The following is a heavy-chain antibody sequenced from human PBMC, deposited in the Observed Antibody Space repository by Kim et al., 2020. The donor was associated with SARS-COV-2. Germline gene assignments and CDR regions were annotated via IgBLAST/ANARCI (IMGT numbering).Heavy chain of an antibody. Sequence: GGSLRLSCAASGFTFSSYAMHWVRQAPGKGLEWVAVISYDGSNKYYADSVKGRFTISRDNSKNTLYLQMNSLRAEDTAVYYCARESGYYYDSSGYYYSY. D-gene: IGHD3-22*01. CDR2: ISYDGSNK. CDR1: GFTFSSYA. V-gene: IGHV3-30-3*01. CDR3: ARESGYYYDSSGYYYSY. J-gene: IGHJ6*01.